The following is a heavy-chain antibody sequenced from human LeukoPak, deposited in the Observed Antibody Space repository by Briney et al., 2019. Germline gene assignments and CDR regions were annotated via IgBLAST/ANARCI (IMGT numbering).Heavy chain of an antibody. D-gene: IGHD3-22*01. CDR3: ARGHYYDSSGYYWYFDL. V-gene: IGHV4-59*01. J-gene: IGHJ2*01. Sequence: SETLSLTCTVSGGSISSYYWTWIRQPPGKGLEWIGYIYYSGSTNYNPSLKSRVTMSVDTSKSQFSLKLSSVTAADTAVYYCARGHYYDSSGYYWYFDLWGRGTLVTVSS. CDR1: GGSISSYY. CDR2: IYYSGST.